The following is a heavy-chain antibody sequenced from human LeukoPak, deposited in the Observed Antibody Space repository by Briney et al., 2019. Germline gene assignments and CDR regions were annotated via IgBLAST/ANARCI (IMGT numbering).Heavy chain of an antibody. Sequence: SETLSLTSTVSGGSISSYYWSWVREPPGKGLEWIGYIYYTGSTNYNPSLKSRVTISVDTSKNQFSLKLSSVTAADTAVYYCARVGGTRYFDYWGQGTLVTVSS. D-gene: IGHD1-26*01. V-gene: IGHV4-59*01. CDR1: GGSISSYY. CDR3: ARVGGTRYFDY. CDR2: IYYTGST. J-gene: IGHJ4*02.